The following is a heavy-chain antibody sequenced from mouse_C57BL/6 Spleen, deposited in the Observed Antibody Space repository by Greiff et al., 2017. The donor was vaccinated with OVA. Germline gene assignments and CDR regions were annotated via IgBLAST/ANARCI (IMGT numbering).Heavy chain of an antibody. CDR3: ARSGYGSSYWYFDV. CDR2: INPSNGGT. J-gene: IGHJ1*03. Sequence: VQLQQSGTELVKPGASVKLSCKASGYTFTSYWMHWVKQRPGQGLEWIGNINPSNGGTNYNEKFKSKATLTVDKSSSTAYMQLSSLTSEDSAVYYSARSGYGSSYWYFDVWGTGTTVTVSS. CDR1: GYTFTSYW. D-gene: IGHD1-1*01. V-gene: IGHV1-53*01.